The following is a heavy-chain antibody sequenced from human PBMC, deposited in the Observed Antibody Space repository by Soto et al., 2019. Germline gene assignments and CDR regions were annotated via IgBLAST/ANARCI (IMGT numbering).Heavy chain of an antibody. D-gene: IGHD3-22*01. J-gene: IGHJ4*02. CDR3: ARGGKYYYDSSGYYFDY. Sequence: GGSLRLSCAASGFTFSSYGMHWVRQAPGKGLEWVAVIWYDGSNKYYADSVKGRFTISRDNSKNTLYLQMNSLRAEDTAVYYCARGGKYYYDSSGYYFDYWGQGTLVTVSS. CDR2: IWYDGSNK. CDR1: GFTFSSYG. V-gene: IGHV3-33*01.